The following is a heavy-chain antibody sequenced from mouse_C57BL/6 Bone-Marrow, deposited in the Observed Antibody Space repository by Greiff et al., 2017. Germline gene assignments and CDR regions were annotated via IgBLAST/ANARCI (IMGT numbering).Heavy chain of an antibody. CDR1: GYTFTSYD. Sequence: VQLQQSGPELVKPGASVKLSCKASGYTFTSYDINWVKQRPGQGLEWIGWIYPRDGSTKYNEKFKGKATLTVDTSSSTAYMELHSLTSEDSAVYFWARLEFVCSSEDWYFDVWGTGTTVTVSS. CDR2: IYPRDGST. V-gene: IGHV1-85*01. CDR3: ARLEFVCSSEDWYFDV. D-gene: IGHD1-1*01. J-gene: IGHJ1*03.